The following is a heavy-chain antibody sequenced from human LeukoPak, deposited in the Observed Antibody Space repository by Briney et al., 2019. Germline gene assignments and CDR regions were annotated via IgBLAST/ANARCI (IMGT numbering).Heavy chain of an antibody. CDR2: IYYSGSA. Sequence: SQTLSLTCTVSCGSISGGDYYSSWIRQPPGKGLEWIGYIYYSGSAYYNPSLKSRVAITVDTSKNQFSLELSSVTSADTAVYSCARDLSSTSHIDYCGQGTLVTVSS. CDR3: ARDLSSTSHIDY. CDR1: CGSISGGDYY. V-gene: IGHV4-30-4*08. J-gene: IGHJ4*02. D-gene: IGHD2-2*01.